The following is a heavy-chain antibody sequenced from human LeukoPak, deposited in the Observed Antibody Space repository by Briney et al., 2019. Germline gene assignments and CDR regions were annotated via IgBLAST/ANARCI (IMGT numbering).Heavy chain of an antibody. CDR3: AREGGHRVLRFLEWLPYYFDY. J-gene: IGHJ4*02. D-gene: IGHD3-3*01. CDR1: GFTFSSYS. Sequence: GGSLRLSCAASGFTFSSYSMNWVRQAPGKGLEWVSSISSSSSYIYYADSVKGRFTISRDNAKNSLYLQMNSLRAEDTAVYYCAREGGHRVLRFLEWLPYYFDYWGQGTLVTVSS. CDR2: ISSSSSYI. V-gene: IGHV3-21*01.